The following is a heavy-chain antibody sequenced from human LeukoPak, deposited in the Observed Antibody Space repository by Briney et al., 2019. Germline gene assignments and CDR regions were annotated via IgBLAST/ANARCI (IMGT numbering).Heavy chain of an antibody. V-gene: IGHV3-20*04. CDR1: GFTFDDYG. J-gene: IGHJ4*02. CDR3: AKDRRGYSAYGTLDY. Sequence: PGGSLRLSCAASGFTFDDYGMSWVRQAPGKGLEWVSGINWNGGSTGYADSVKGRFTISRDNSKNTLYLQMNSLRAEDTAVYYCAKDRRGYSAYGTLDYWGQGTLVTVSS. CDR2: INWNGGST. D-gene: IGHD5-12*01.